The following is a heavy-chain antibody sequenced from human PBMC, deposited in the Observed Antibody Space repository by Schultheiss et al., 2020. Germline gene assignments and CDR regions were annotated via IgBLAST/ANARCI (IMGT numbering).Heavy chain of an antibody. CDR2: IYYSGST. J-gene: IGHJ4*02. D-gene: IGHD2-15*01. CDR1: GGSISSGGYY. Sequence: SETLSLTCTVSGGSISSGGYYWSWIRQHPGKGLEWIGYIYYSGSTYYNPSLKSRVTMSVDTSKNQFSLKLSSVTAADTAVYYCARDDGVVAATYFDYWGQGTLVTVSS. CDR3: ARDDGVVAATYFDY. V-gene: IGHV4-31*03.